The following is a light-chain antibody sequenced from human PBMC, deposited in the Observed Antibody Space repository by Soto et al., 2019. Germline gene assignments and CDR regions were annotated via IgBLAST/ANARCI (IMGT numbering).Light chain of an antibody. J-gene: IGLJ2*01. Sequence: QSVLTQPASVSGSPGQSITISCTGTSSDVGGYSYVSWYQQHPGKAPKLMIYEVSNRPSGVSNRFSGSKSGNTASLTISGLQAEDEADYSCSSFSGSSTLVVFGGGTKLTVL. CDR2: EVS. CDR3: SSFSGSSTLVV. V-gene: IGLV2-14*01. CDR1: SSDVGGYSY.